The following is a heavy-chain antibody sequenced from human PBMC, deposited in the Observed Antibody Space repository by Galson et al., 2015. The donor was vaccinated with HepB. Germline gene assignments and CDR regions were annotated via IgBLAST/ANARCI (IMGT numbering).Heavy chain of an antibody. Sequence: SLRLSCAASGFTFSDYYMSWIRQAPGKGLEWISYISSSGSTIYYADSVKGRLTISRDNAKNSLYLQMNSLRAEDTAVYYCARVHGSSGIQTFDYWGQGTLVTVSS. CDR3: ARVHGSSGIQTFDY. J-gene: IGHJ4*02. V-gene: IGHV3-11*01. CDR1: GFTFSDYY. D-gene: IGHD3-22*01. CDR2: ISSSGSTI.